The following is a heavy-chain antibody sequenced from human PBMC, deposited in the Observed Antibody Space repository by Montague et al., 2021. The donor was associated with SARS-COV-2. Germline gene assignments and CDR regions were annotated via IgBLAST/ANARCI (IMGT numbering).Heavy chain of an antibody. CDR2: INHSGTT. J-gene: IGHJ6*03. CDR1: DGSFSDFY. D-gene: IGHD1-26*01. Sequence: SETLSLTCAVFDGSFSDFYWSWIRQPPGKGLEWIGEINHSGTTYYNPSLRSRVTISVGTSKNQFSLKLNSVTAADAAVYYCVSGDDNGSGYLDVWGKGTTVTVSS. V-gene: IGHV4-34*01. CDR3: VSGDDNGSGYLDV.